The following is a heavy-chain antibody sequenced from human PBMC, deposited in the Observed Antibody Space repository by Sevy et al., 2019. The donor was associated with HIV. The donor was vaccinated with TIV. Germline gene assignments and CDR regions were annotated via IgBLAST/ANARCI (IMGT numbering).Heavy chain of an antibody. V-gene: IGHV4-34*01. CDR1: GGYFSGYC. CDR3: ARACRIAAAGYNWFDP. Sequence: SETLSLTCAVYGGYFSGYCWSWIRQPPGKGLEWIGEINHSGSTNYNPSLKSRVTISVDTSKNQFSLKLSSVTAADTAVYYCARACRIAAAGYNWFDPWGQGPLVTVSS. CDR2: INHSGST. D-gene: IGHD6-13*01. J-gene: IGHJ5*02.